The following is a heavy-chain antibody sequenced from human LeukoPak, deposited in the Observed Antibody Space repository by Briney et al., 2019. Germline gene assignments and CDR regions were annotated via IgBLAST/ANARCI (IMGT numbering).Heavy chain of an antibody. D-gene: IGHD3-16*01. CDR1: GGSITRYY. J-gene: IGHJ6*02. V-gene: IGHV4-59*01. Sequence: PSETLSLTCTVSGGSITRYYWSWIRQLPGKRLEWLGYIYDTGSTNYNPSLKSRVTISLDTSKNQFSLRLSSVTAADTAVYYCARGDTKVAYYYGLDVWGQGTTVTVSS. CDR2: IYDTGST. CDR3: ARGDTKVAYYYGLDV.